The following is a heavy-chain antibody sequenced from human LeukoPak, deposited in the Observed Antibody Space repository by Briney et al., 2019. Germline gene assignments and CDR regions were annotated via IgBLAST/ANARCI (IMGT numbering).Heavy chain of an antibody. CDR1: GFTFDDYT. Sequence: PGGSLRLSCAASGFTFDDYTMHWVRQAPGKGLEWVSLISWDGGSTYYADSVKGRFTISRDNSKNSLYLQMNSLRTEDTALYYCAKGISNYYYYYMDVWGKGTTVTVSS. CDR3: AKGISNYYYYYMDV. J-gene: IGHJ6*03. CDR2: ISWDGGST. V-gene: IGHV3-43*01. D-gene: IGHD4-11*01.